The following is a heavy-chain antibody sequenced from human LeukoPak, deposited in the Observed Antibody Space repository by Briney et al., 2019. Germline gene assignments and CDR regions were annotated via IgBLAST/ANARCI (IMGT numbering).Heavy chain of an antibody. Sequence: SETLSHTCAVYGGSFSGYYWSWIRQPPGKGLEWIGEINHSGSTNYNPSLKSRVTISVDTSKNQFSLKLSSVTAADTAVYYCASKGYCSGGSCQPTNDAFDIWGQGTMVTVSS. J-gene: IGHJ3*02. CDR2: INHSGST. CDR3: ASKGYCSGGSCQPTNDAFDI. D-gene: IGHD2-15*01. CDR1: GGSFSGYY. V-gene: IGHV4-34*01.